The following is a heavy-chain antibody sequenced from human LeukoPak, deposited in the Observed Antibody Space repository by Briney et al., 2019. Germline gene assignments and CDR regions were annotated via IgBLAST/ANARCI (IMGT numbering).Heavy chain of an antibody. CDR2: INHSGST. CDR3: ARRSQYYYDSSGYYPFDY. CDR1: GGSFSGYY. V-gene: IGHV4-34*01. J-gene: IGHJ4*02. D-gene: IGHD3-22*01. Sequence: SETLSLTCAVYGGSFSGYYWSWVRQPPGKGLEWIGEINHSGSTNYNPSLKSRVTISVDTSKNQFSLKLSSVTAADTAVYYCARRSQYYYDSSGYYPFDYWGQGTLVTVSS.